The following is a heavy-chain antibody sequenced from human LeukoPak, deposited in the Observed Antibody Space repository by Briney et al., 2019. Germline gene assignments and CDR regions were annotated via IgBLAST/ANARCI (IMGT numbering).Heavy chain of an antibody. Sequence: PSETLSLTCTVSGGSISSYYWSWIRQPPGKGLEWIGSIYYSGSTYYNPSLKSRVTISVDTSKNQFSLKLSSVTAADTAVYYCARDAGGYNRPYGNYYFDYWGQGTLVTVSS. D-gene: IGHD6-13*01. V-gene: IGHV4-59*12. CDR1: GGSISSYY. CDR2: IYYSGST. CDR3: ARDAGGYNRPYGNYYFDY. J-gene: IGHJ4*02.